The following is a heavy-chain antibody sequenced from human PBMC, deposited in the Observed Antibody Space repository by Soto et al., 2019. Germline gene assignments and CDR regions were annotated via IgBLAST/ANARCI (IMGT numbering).Heavy chain of an antibody. D-gene: IGHD3-16*02. CDR2: ISAYNGNT. Sequence: QVPLVQSGAEVKKPGASVKVSCKASGYTFTSYGISWVRQAPGQGLEWMGWISAYNGNTNYAQKLQGRVTMTTDTSASTAYMELRCLRSDDPAVYYCARDGEVMITFGGFIGVDYWGQGTLVTVSS. J-gene: IGHJ4*02. CDR1: GYTFTSYG. CDR3: ARDGEVMITFGGFIGVDY. V-gene: IGHV1-18*01.